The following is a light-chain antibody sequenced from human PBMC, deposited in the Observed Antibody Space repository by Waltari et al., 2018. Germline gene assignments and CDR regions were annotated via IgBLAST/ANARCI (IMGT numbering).Light chain of an antibody. CDR3: QQYNTNSPWT. CDR2: KAS. CDR1: QSISSW. V-gene: IGKV1-5*03. J-gene: IGKJ1*01. Sequence: DIQMTQSPSTLSASVGDRVTITCLASQSISSWLAWYQQKPGKAPKLLIYKASTLGRGIPSRFSGSGSGTEFTLTISSLQPDDFATYYCQQYNTNSPWTFGQGTKVEIK.